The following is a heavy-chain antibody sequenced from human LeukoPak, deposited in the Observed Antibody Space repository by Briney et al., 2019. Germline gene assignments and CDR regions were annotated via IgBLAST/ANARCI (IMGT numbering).Heavy chain of an antibody. V-gene: IGHV3-53*05. J-gene: IGHJ5*02. CDR2: IYSGGST. CDR1: GFTVSSNY. D-gene: IGHD4-17*01. Sequence: GGSLRLSCAASGFTVSSNYMSWVRQAPGKGLEWVSVIYSGGSTYYADSVKGRFTISRDNSKNTLYLQMNSLRSDDTAVYYCARDRFSGLPYGDYEVHWFDPWGQGTLVTVSS. CDR3: ARDRFSGLPYGDYEVHWFDP.